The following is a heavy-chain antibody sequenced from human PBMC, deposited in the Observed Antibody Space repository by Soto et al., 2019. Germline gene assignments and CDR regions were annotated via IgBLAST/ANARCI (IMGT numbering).Heavy chain of an antibody. D-gene: IGHD6-13*01. J-gene: IGHJ6*02. Sequence: SQTLSLTCAISGDSVSSNSAAWNWIRQSPSRGLEWLGRTYYRSKWYNDYAVSVKSRITINPDTSKNQFSLQLNSVTPEDTAVTYCARGRGGRLQQQMAQGYYYYYGMDVWGQGTTVTVSS. CDR1: GDSVSSNSAA. V-gene: IGHV6-1*01. CDR3: ARGRGGRLQQQMAQGYYYYYGMDV. CDR2: TYYRSKWYN.